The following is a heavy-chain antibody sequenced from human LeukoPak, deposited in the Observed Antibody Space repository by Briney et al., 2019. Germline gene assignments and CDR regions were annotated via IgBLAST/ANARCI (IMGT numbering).Heavy chain of an antibody. CDR2: IDTNTGIP. CDR3: ARDPGSQRVNRLARRGDY. Sequence: ASVKVSCKASGYTFINFATNWVRQAPGQGLEWMGWIDTNTGIPTYAQGFTGRFVFSLDTSVSTVYLQITSLQAEDAAVYYCARDPGSQRVNRLARRGDYWGQGTLVTVSS. D-gene: IGHD1-14*01. V-gene: IGHV7-4-1*02. CDR1: GYTFINFA. J-gene: IGHJ4*02.